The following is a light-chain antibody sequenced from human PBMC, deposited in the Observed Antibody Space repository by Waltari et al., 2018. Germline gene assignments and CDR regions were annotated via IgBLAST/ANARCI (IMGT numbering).Light chain of an antibody. CDR1: QDVTTS. Sequence: DIQMTQSPSSLYAAVGDRVTITCQTTQDVTTSLRRFQQKPGKAPQLLIYDASTLQSGVPSRFSGSGSGTSFSFTITSLQPEDSATYYCQHYQTLPYTFGRGTKLQIK. V-gene: IGKV1-33*01. CDR2: DAS. J-gene: IGKJ2*01. CDR3: QHYQTLPYT.